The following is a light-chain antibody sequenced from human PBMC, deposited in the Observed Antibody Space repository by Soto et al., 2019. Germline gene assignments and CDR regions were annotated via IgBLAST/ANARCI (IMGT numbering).Light chain of an antibody. J-gene: IGKJ1*01. CDR3: QQYNDYSAWT. Sequence: EIVLTQSPGTLSLSPGESATLSCRASQNVGSTSLAWYQQRPGQVPRLLISGTSTRATGIPDRFTGSGSGTDFTLTIIRLQPEDFAVYYCQQYNDYSAWTFGQGTKVEIK. CDR2: GTS. CDR1: QNVGSTS. V-gene: IGKV3-20*01.